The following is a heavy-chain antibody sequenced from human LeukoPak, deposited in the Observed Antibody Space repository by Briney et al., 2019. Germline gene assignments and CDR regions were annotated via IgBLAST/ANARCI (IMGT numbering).Heavy chain of an antibody. CDR1: GFTFSSYG. CDR3: AKGPEYDILTGYYVDY. J-gene: IGHJ4*02. CDR2: IRYDGSNK. D-gene: IGHD3-9*01. V-gene: IGHV3-30*02. Sequence: GGTLRLSCAASGFTFSSYGMHWVRQAPGKGLEWVAFIRYDGSNKYYADSVKGRFTISRDNSKNTLYLQMNSLRAEDTAVYYCAKGPEYDILTGYYVDYWGQGTLVTVSS.